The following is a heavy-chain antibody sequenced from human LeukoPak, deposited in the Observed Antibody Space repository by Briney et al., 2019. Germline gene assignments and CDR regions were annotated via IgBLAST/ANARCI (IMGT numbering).Heavy chain of an antibody. D-gene: IGHD1-14*01. CDR2: ISGSGGST. CDR1: GFTFSSYA. CDR3: AKAVYPHPTGAY. J-gene: IGHJ4*02. V-gene: IGHV3-23*01. Sequence: PGGSLRLSCAASGFTFSSYAMSWVRQAPGKRLEWVSAISGSGGSTYYADSVKGRFTISRDNSKNTLYLQMNSLRAEDTAVYYCAKAVYPHPTGAYWGQGTLVTVSS.